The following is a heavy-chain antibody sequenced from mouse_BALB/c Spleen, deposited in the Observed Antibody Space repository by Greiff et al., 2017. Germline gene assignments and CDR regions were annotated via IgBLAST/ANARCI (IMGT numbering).Heavy chain of an antibody. CDR3: ARAGYPLYAMDY. CDR1: GYTFSSYW. J-gene: IGHJ4*01. Sequence: QVQLQQSGAELMKPGASVKISCKATGYTFSSYWIEWVKQRPGHGLEWIGEILPGSGSTNYNEKFKGKATFTADTSSNTAYMQLSSLTSEDSAVYYCARAGYPLYAMDYWGQGTSVTVSS. CDR2: ILPGSGST. D-gene: IGHD3-1*01. V-gene: IGHV1-9*01.